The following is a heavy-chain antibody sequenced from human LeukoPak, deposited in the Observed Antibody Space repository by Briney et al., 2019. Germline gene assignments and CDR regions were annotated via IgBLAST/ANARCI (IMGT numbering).Heavy chain of an antibody. CDR2: ISGSGGST. CDR1: GFTFSSHA. CDR3: AKDKSKTYYYDSSGYPY. J-gene: IGHJ4*02. Sequence: GGSLRLSCAASGFTFSSHAVSWVRQAPGKGLEWVSAISGSGGSTYYADSVKGRFTISRDNSKNTLYLQMNSLRAEDTAVYYCAKDKSKTYYYDSSGYPYWGQGTLVTVSS. D-gene: IGHD3-22*01. V-gene: IGHV3-23*01.